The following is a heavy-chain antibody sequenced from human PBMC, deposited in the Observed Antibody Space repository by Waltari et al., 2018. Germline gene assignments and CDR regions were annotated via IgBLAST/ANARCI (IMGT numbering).Heavy chain of an antibody. Sequence: QLQLQESRPGLVKPSETLSLTCTVSGGSIRSSSYSWGWIRQPPGKGLEWIGSIYYSGSTYYNPSLKSRVTISVDTSKNQFSLKLSSVTAADTAVYYWARDRRAVAGKDSSGYWGQGTLVTVSS. V-gene: IGHV4-39*07. D-gene: IGHD6-19*01. J-gene: IGHJ4*02. CDR1: GGSIRSSSYS. CDR2: IYYSGST. CDR3: ARDRRAVAGKDSSGY.